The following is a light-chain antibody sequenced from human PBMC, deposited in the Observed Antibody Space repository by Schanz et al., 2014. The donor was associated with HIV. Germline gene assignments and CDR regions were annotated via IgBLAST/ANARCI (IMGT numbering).Light chain of an antibody. CDR2: DAT. J-gene: IGKJ1*01. CDR3: QQYGRSWT. CDR1: QSVTSDC. Sequence: EIVLTQSPGTLSLSPGERATLSCRASQSVTSDCLAWYQQKPGRAPRLLIYDATSRAADISDRFSGSGSGTDFTLTISRLEPEDFAVYYCQQYGRSWTFGQGTKVEIK. V-gene: IGKV3-20*01.